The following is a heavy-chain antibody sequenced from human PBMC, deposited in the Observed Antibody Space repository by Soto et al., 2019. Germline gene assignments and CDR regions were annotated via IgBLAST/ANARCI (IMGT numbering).Heavy chain of an antibody. V-gene: IGHV3-21*01. CDR2: ISSSSSYI. Sequence: EVQLVESGGGLVKPGGSLRLSCAASGFTFSSYSMNWVRQAPGKGLEWVSSISSSSSYIYYADSVKGRFTISRDNAKNSLYLQMNSLRAEDTVVYYCARGGNLWFGELLSFDYWGQGTLVTVSS. D-gene: IGHD3-10*01. J-gene: IGHJ4*02. CDR3: ARGGNLWFGELLSFDY. CDR1: GFTFSSYS.